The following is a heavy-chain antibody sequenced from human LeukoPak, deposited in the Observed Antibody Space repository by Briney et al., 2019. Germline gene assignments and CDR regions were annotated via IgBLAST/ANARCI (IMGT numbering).Heavy chain of an antibody. CDR1: GFTLDDHG. Sequence: PGGSLTLSCAASGFTLDDHGMSWVRQAPGKGLEWVSGINWNGDGTGYADSVKGRFTISRDNAKNSLYLQMNSLRAEDTAFYCARLGGPDYYFYYYMDVWGKGTTVTVSS. J-gene: IGHJ6*03. D-gene: IGHD1-26*01. CDR3: ARLGGPDYYFYYYMDV. V-gene: IGHV3-20*04. CDR2: INWNGDGT.